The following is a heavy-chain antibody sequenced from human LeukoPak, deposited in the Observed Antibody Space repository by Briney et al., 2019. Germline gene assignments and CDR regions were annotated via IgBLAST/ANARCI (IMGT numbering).Heavy chain of an antibody. Sequence: GGSLRLSCAASGFTFSTYSMNWVRQAPGKGLEWVSSISRNSRYIYYADSMRGRFTISRDNAKNSLYLQMNSLKPEDTAVYYCARGDTQSKYRQFDSWGQGSLVIVSS. J-gene: IGHJ4*02. D-gene: IGHD1-26*01. CDR2: ISRNSRYI. CDR1: GFTFSTYS. CDR3: ARGDTQSKYRQFDS. V-gene: IGHV3-21*06.